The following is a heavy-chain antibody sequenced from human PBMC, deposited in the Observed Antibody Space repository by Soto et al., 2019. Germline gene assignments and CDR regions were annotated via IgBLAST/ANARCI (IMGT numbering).Heavy chain of an antibody. Sequence: ASVKVSCKASGYTFTGYYMHWVRQAPEQGLEWMGWINPNSGGTNYAQKFQGWVTMTRDTSISTAYMEVSRLRSDDTAVYYCARGCSSTSCYSLYGMDVWGQGTTVTVSS. CDR1: GYTFTGYY. V-gene: IGHV1-2*04. J-gene: IGHJ6*02. CDR3: ARGCSSTSCYSLYGMDV. D-gene: IGHD2-2*01. CDR2: INPNSGGT.